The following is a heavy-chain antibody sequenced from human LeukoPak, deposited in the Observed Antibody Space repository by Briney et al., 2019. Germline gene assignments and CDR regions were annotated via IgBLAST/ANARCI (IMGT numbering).Heavy chain of an antibody. J-gene: IGHJ4*02. D-gene: IGHD3-10*01. CDR1: GGTFSSYA. Sequence: SVKVSCKASGGTFSSYAISWVRQAPGQGLEWMGGIIPISGTANYAQKFQGRVTITADESTSTAYMELSRLISDETAVYYCARIRYYYGSGSYSLGYWGQGTLVTVSS. V-gene: IGHV1-69*01. CDR2: IIPISGTA. CDR3: ARIRYYYGSGSYSLGY.